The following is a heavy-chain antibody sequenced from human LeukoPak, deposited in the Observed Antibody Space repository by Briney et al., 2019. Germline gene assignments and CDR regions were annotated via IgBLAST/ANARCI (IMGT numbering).Heavy chain of an antibody. D-gene: IGHD1-26*01. J-gene: IGHJ4*02. Sequence: GGSLRLSCAASGFTFSSYGMHWVRQAPGKGLEWVAFIRYDGSNKYYADSVKGRFTIPRDNSKNTLYLQMNSLRAEDTAVYYCAKWELLDHYFDYWGQGTLVTVSS. CDR1: GFTFSSYG. CDR3: AKWELLDHYFDY. V-gene: IGHV3-30*02. CDR2: IRYDGSNK.